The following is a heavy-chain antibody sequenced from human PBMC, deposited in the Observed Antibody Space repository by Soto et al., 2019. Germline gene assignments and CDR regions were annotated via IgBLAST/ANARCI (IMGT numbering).Heavy chain of an antibody. J-gene: IGHJ4*02. V-gene: IGHV1-69*01. D-gene: IGHD6-13*01. Sequence: SVKVSCNAAGGTFSSYAISWVRQAPGQGLEWMGGIIPIFGTANYAQKFQGRVTITADESTSTAYMELSSLRSEDTAVYYCARLGLWSVIAAAGSSRFFDYWGQGTLVTVSS. CDR3: ARLGLWSVIAAAGSSRFFDY. CDR2: IIPIFGTA. CDR1: GGTFSSYA.